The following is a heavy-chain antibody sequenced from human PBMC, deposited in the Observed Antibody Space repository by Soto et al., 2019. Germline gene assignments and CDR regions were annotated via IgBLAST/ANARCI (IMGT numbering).Heavy chain of an antibody. V-gene: IGHV4-4*02. CDR1: GGSISSSNW. CDR2: IYHSGST. D-gene: IGHD5-18*01. CDR3: VKSPVTGYYYYGMDV. Sequence: SETLSLTCAVSGGSISSSNWWSFFRQPPGKGLEWIGEIYHSGSTNYNPSLKSRVTISVDKSKNQFSLKLSSVTAADTAVYYCVKSPVTGYYYYGMDVWGQGTTVTVSS. J-gene: IGHJ6*02.